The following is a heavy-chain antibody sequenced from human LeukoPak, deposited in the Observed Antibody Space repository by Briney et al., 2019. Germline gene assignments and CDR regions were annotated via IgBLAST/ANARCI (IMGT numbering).Heavy chain of an antibody. V-gene: IGHV4-38-2*02. Sequence: SETLSLTCTVSGYSISSGYYWGWIRQPPGKGLEWIGSIYHSGSTYYNPSLKSRVTISVDTSKNQFSLKLSSVTAADTAVYYCARDLWFGESPNWGQGTLVTVSS. D-gene: IGHD3-10*01. J-gene: IGHJ4*02. CDR1: GYSISSGYY. CDR3: ARDLWFGESPN. CDR2: IYHSGST.